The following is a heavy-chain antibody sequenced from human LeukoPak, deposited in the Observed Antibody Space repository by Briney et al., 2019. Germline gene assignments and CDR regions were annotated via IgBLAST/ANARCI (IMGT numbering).Heavy chain of an antibody. CDR3: ARHLPVVMTGVFDS. CDR2: MYYSGST. V-gene: IGHV4-59*08. J-gene: IGHJ4*02. D-gene: IGHD2-21*02. Sequence: SETLSLTCTVSGGSITSDYWSWIRQPPGKGLEWIGFMYYSGSTKYNPSLKSRVTISVDTSKNQFSLKLSSVTAADTAVYYCARHLPVVMTGVFDSWGQGSLVTVSS. CDR1: GGSITSDY.